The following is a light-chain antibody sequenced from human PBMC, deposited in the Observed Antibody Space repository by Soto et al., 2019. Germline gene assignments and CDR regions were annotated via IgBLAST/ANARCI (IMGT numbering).Light chain of an antibody. CDR2: GAS. Sequence: EIVLTQSPGTLSLSPGERATLSCRASQSVSSSFLAWYQQKPGQAPRLLIYGASTRATGIPDRFSGSGSGTVFTLTISRLEPEDFAVYFCQQYVTSPWAFGQGTKVAIE. J-gene: IGKJ1*01. V-gene: IGKV3-20*01. CDR1: QSVSSSF. CDR3: QQYVTSPWA.